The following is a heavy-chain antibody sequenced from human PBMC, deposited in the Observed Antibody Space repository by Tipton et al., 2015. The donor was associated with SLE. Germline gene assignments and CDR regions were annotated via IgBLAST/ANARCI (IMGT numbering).Heavy chain of an antibody. CDR3: ARLPTGFPNWFDP. CDR1: GGSISSSSYY. V-gene: IGHV4-39*01. D-gene: IGHD4-17*01. J-gene: IGHJ5*02. Sequence: TLSLTCTVSGGSISSSSYYWGWIRQPPGKGLEWIGTIHYSGTTYYNPSLRSRVTISVDTSKNQFSLKLSSVTAADTAAYYCARLPTGFPNWFDPWGQGTLVTVSS. CDR2: IHYSGTT.